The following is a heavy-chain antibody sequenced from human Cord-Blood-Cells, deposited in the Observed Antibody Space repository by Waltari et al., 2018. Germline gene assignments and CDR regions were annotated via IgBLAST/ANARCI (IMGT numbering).Heavy chain of an antibody. CDR2: SIPIFGTA. Sequence: QVQLVQSGAEVKKPGSSVKVSCKASGGTFRSYAITWVRQAPGQGLEWMGGSIPIFGTANYAQKSKGRVTITADESTSTAYMELSSLRSEDTAVYYCATNPPIYWYFDLWGRGTLVTVSS. J-gene: IGHJ2*01. V-gene: IGHV1-69*12. CDR1: GGTFRSYA. CDR3: ATNPPIYWYFDL.